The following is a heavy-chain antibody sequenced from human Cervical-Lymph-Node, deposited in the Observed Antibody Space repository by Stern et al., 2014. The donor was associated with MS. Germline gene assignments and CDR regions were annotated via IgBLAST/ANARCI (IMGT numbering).Heavy chain of an antibody. J-gene: IGHJ4*02. CDR3: GRFTRGSPSDY. V-gene: IGHV3-7*01. CDR1: GFTFSVYW. CDR2: IRDDGSDK. D-gene: IGHD3-10*01. Sequence: EVHLVESGGGLVQPGESLTLSCVASGFTFSVYWMSWVRQAPGKVLEWVANIRDDGSDKYYVDSVKGRFTISRDNAKNSLYLQMNSLRGEDTAVYFCGRFTRGSPSDYWGQGTQVTVSP.